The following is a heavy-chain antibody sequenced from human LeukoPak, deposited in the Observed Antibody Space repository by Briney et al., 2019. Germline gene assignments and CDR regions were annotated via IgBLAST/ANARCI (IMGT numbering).Heavy chain of an antibody. CDR3: ARDPGYCSSTSCYLGAFDI. V-gene: IGHV3-33*01. CDR1: GFTFSSYG. CDR2: IWYDGSNK. D-gene: IGHD2-2*01. J-gene: IGHJ3*02. Sequence: PGGSLRLSCAASGFTFSSYGMHWVRQAPGKGLEWVAVIWYDGSNKYYADSVKGRFTISRDNSKNTLYLQMNSLRAEDTAVYYCARDPGYCSSTSCYLGAFDIWGQGTMVTVSS.